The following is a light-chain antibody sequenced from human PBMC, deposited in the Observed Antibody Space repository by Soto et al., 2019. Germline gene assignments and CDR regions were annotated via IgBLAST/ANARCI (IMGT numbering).Light chain of an antibody. CDR1: SSNIVSYS. V-gene: IGLV1-44*01. CDR3: ASWDDSLNAPV. CDR2: SDN. Sequence: QSVLTQPPSASGTPGQRVTMSCSGSSSNIVSYSVSWYLHLPGTAPKLLIYSDNQRPSGVPDRFSGSKSGTSASLAISGLQSEDEDDYYCASWDDSLNAPVFGGGTKLTVL. J-gene: IGLJ3*02.